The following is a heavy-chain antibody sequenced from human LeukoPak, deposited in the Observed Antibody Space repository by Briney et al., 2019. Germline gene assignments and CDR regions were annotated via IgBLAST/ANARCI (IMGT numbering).Heavy chain of an antibody. D-gene: IGHD2/OR15-2a*01. V-gene: IGHV3-30-3*01. Sequence: GGSLRLSCAASGCTFSSYAMHWVRQAPGKGLEWVAVISYDGSNKYYADSVKGRFTISRDNSKNTLYLQMNSLRAEDTAVYYCAKVPLPFRLFNFDYWGQGTLVTVSS. CDR3: AKVPLPFRLFNFDY. CDR2: ISYDGSNK. J-gene: IGHJ4*02. CDR1: GCTFSSYA.